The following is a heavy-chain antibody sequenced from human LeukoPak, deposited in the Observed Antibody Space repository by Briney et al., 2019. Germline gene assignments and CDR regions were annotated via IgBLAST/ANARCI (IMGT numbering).Heavy chain of an antibody. D-gene: IGHD2-15*01. V-gene: IGHV3-48*02. Sequence: GGSLRLSCAASGFTFSSYNMNWVRQAPGKGLEWVSYISNSSGTIYYADSVKGRFTISRDNDKNSLYLQMNSLRDEDTAVYYCARDRGYCSGGTCYTYYFDYWGQGTLVTVSS. CDR1: GFTFSSYN. CDR3: ARDRGYCSGGTCYTYYFDY. CDR2: ISNSSGTI. J-gene: IGHJ4*02.